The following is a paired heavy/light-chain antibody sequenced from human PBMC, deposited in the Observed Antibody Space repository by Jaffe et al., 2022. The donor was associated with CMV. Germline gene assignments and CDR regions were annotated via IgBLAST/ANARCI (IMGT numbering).Light chain of an antibody. CDR1: SSDVGGYNY. J-gene: IGLJ1*01. Sequence: QSALTQPASVSGSPGQSITISCTGTSSDVGGYNYVSWYQQHPGKAPKLMIYDVSNRPSGVSNRFSGSKSGNTASLTISGLQAEDEADYYCSSYTSSSTLSVFGTGTKVTVL. V-gene: IGLV2-14*03. CDR2: DVS. CDR3: SSYTSSSTLSV.
Heavy chain of an antibody. CDR2: IYSGGST. D-gene: IGHD4-4*01. J-gene: IGHJ6*03. CDR3: ASSTVYYYYYYMDV. Sequence: EVQLVETGGGLIQPGGSLRLSCAASGFTVSSNYMSWVRQAPGKGLEWVSVIYSGGSTYYADSVKGRFTISRDNSKNTLYLQMNSLRAEDTAVYYCASSTVYYYYYYMDVWGKGTTVTVSS. V-gene: IGHV3-53*02. CDR1: GFTVSSNY.